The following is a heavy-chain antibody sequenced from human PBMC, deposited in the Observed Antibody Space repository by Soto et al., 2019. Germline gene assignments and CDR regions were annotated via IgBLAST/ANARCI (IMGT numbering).Heavy chain of an antibody. CDR2: ISAYNGNT. CDR3: ARVGRPFYDFWSGYKGDWFDP. D-gene: IGHD3-3*01. V-gene: IGHV1-18*01. J-gene: IGHJ5*02. CDR1: GYTFTSYG. Sequence: QVQLVQSGAEVKKPGASVKVSCKASGYTFTSYGISWVRQAPGQGLEWMGWISAYNGNTNYAQKLQGRVTMTTDTSTSRAYMGLRGLRSDDTAVYYCARVGRPFYDFWSGYKGDWFDPWGQGTLVTVSS.